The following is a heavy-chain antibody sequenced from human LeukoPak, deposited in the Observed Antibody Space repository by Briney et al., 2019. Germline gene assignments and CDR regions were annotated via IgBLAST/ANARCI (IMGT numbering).Heavy chain of an antibody. CDR2: INQDGTEK. CDR3: ARNMGDY. V-gene: IGHV3-7*04. J-gene: IGHJ4*02. Sequence: PGGSLRLSCVASGFTFSTYWMTWVRQAPGKGLEWVANINQDGTEKNYVDSVKGRFTISRDNAKNSLYLQMNSLRAEDTGVYYCARNMGDYWGQGTLVTVFS. CDR1: GFTFSTYW. D-gene: IGHD2/OR15-2a*01.